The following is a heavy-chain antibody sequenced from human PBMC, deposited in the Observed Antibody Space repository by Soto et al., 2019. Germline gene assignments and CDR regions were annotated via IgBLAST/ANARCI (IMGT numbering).Heavy chain of an antibody. CDR2: INHSGST. V-gene: IGHV4-34*01. CDR3: ASRTFTYYYDSSGYYYGY. J-gene: IGHJ4*02. D-gene: IGHD3-22*01. Sequence: SETLSLTCAVYGGSFSGYYWSWIRQPPGKGLEWIGEINHSGSTNYNPSLKSRVTISVDTSKNQFSLKLSSVTAADTAVYYCASRTFTYYYDSSGYYYGYLGQGTLVTVSS. CDR1: GGSFSGYY.